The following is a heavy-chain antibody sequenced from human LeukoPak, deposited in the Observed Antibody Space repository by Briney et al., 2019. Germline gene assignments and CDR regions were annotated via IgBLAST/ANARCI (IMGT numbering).Heavy chain of an antibody. CDR2: IYYSGST. CDR3: ARLGDSSWYRFPDY. D-gene: IGHD6-13*01. V-gene: IGHV4-39*07. CDR1: GGSISSSSYY. Sequence: SETLSLTCTVSGGSISSSSYYWGWIRQPPGKGLEWIGSIYYSGSTNYNPSLKSRVTISVDTSKNQFSLKLSSVTAADTAVYYCARLGDSSWYRFPDYWGQGTLVTVSS. J-gene: IGHJ4*02.